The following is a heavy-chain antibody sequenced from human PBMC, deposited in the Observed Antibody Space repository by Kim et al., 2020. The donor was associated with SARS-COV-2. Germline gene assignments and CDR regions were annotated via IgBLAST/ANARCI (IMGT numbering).Heavy chain of an antibody. J-gene: IGHJ4*02. Sequence: GGSLRLSCAASGFTFSSYGMHWVRQAPGKGLEWVAVISYDGSNKYYADSVKGRFTISRDNSKNTLYLQMNSLRAEDTAVYYCAKDFGITMIAEGLFDYWGQGTLVTVSS. V-gene: IGHV3-30*18. CDR3: AKDFGITMIAEGLFDY. CDR2: ISYDGSNK. D-gene: IGHD3-22*01. CDR1: GFTFSSYG.